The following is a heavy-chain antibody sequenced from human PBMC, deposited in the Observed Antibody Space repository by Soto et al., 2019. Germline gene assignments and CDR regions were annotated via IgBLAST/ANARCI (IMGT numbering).Heavy chain of an antibody. CDR1: GFTFSSYG. V-gene: IGHV3-33*01. CDR2: IWYDGSNK. Sequence: QVQLVESGEGVVQPGRSLRLSGAASGFTFSSYGMHWVRQAPGKGLEWVAVIWYDGSNKYYADSVKGRFTISRDNSKNTLYLQMNSLRAEDTAVYYCARGPREYYFDYWGQGTLVTVSS. D-gene: IGHD3-10*01. J-gene: IGHJ4*02. CDR3: ARGPREYYFDY.